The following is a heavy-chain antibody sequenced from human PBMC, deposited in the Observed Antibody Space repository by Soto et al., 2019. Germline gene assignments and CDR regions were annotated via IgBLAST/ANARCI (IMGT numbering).Heavy chain of an antibody. D-gene: IGHD3-22*01. CDR1: GYTFTSYG. CDR3: VRDRYYDSSGYDAFDI. Sequence: ASVKVSCKASGYTFTSYGTSWVRQAPGQGLEWMGWISAYNGNTNYAQKLQGRVTMTTDTSTSTAYMELRSLRSDDTAVYYCVRDRYYDSSGYDAFDIWGQGTMVTVSS. J-gene: IGHJ3*02. CDR2: ISAYNGNT. V-gene: IGHV1-18*04.